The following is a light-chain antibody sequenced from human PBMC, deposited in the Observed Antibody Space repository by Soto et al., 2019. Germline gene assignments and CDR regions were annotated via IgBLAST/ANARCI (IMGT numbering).Light chain of an antibody. V-gene: IGLV2-11*01. CDR2: DVT. CDR3: CSYAGRDTFKV. CDR1: SSDVGGYNS. J-gene: IGLJ3*02. Sequence: QFALTQPRSVSGSPGQSVSVSCTGTSSDVGGYNSVSWYQQHPGKAPKLMIYDVTMRPSGVPDRFSGSKSGNTASLTISGLQAEEEADYYCCSYAGRDTFKVFGGGTKLTVL.